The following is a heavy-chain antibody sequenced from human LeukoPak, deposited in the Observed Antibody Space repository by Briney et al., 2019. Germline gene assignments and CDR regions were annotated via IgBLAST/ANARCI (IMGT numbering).Heavy chain of an antibody. J-gene: IGHJ4*02. CDR1: GGSISNSY. CDR3: ARRRGDFWSDYYAFDY. Sequence: SETLSLTCTVSGGSISNSYWSWIRQPPGKGLEWIGYIYYSGSTNYNPFLTSRVTISLDTSKNQFSLKLSSVTAADTAVYYCARRRGDFWSDYYAFDYWGQGTLVTISS. D-gene: IGHD3-3*01. CDR2: IYYSGST. V-gene: IGHV4-59*08.